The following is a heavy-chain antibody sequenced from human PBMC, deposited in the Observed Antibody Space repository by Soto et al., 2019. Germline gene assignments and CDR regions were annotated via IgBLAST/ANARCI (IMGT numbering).Heavy chain of an antibody. J-gene: IGHJ6*02. CDR1: GYTFTSYY. Sequence: QVQLVQSGAEVKKPGASVKVSCKASGYTFTSYYMHWVRQAPGQGLEWMGIINPSGGSTSYAQKFQGRVTMTRDTSTSTVYMELSSLRSEDTAVYYCARTRQRSGYYKPYYYYYGMDVWSQGTTVTVSS. V-gene: IGHV1-46*01. CDR3: ARTRQRSGYYKPYYYYYGMDV. CDR2: INPSGGST. D-gene: IGHD3-3*01.